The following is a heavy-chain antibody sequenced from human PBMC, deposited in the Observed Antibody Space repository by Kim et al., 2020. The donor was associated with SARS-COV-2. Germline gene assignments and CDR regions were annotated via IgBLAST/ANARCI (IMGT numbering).Heavy chain of an antibody. CDR1: GFTFDDYA. J-gene: IGHJ5*02. CDR3: AKDSSSWSQSAYNWFDP. Sequence: GGSLRLSCAASGFTFDDYAMHWVRQAPGKGLEWVSGISWNSGSIGYADSVKGRFTISRDNAKNSLYLQMNSLRAEDTALYYCAKDSSSWSQSAYNWFDPWGQGTLVTVSS. D-gene: IGHD6-13*01. V-gene: IGHV3-9*01. CDR2: ISWNSGSI.